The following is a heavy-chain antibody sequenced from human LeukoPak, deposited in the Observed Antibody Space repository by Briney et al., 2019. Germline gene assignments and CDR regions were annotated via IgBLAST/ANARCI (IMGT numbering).Heavy chain of an antibody. D-gene: IGHD6-19*01. CDR3: AGGSGWYFWDDY. V-gene: IGHV4-38-2*01. J-gene: IGHJ4*02. CDR1: GYSISSGYY. CDR2: IYHSGST. Sequence: SETLSLTCAVSGYSISSGYYWGWIRQPPGKGLEWIGSIYHSGSTNYNPSLKSRVTMSVDTSKNQFSLKLSSVTAADTAVYYCAGGSGWYFWDDYWGQGTLVTVSS.